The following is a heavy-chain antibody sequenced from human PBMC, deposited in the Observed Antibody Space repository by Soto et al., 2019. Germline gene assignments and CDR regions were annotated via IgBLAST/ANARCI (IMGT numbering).Heavy chain of an antibody. CDR1: GGSISSGGYS. Sequence: PSETLSLTCAVSGGSISSGGYSWSWTRQPPGKGLEWIGYIYHSGRTYYNPSLKSRVTISVDRSKNQFSLQLSSVTAADTAVYYCARESEGTAKGAFDIWGQGTMVTVSS. J-gene: IGHJ3*02. CDR2: IYHSGRT. CDR3: ARESEGTAKGAFDI. D-gene: IGHD1-7*01. V-gene: IGHV4-30-2*01.